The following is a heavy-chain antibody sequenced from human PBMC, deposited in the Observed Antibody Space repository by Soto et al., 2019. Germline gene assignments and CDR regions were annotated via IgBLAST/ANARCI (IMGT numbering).Heavy chain of an antibody. Sequence: QVHLVQSGAEVKKPGASVKVSCKGSGYAFTTYGITWVRQAPGQGLEWMGWISAPNGNTNYAQKLQGRVTVTRDTATSTAYMELRSLRSDDTAVYYCARGRYGDYWGQGALVTVSS. D-gene: IGHD1-1*01. V-gene: IGHV1-18*01. CDR3: ARGRYGDY. CDR1: GYAFTTYG. J-gene: IGHJ4*02. CDR2: ISAPNGNT.